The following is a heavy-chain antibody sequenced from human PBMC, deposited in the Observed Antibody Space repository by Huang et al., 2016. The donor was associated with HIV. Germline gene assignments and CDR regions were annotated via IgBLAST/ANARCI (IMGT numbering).Heavy chain of an antibody. V-gene: IGHV2-5*02. D-gene: IGHD6-13*01. CDR1: GFSLTSSGVA. Sequence: QITLKESGPTLVKPTQTLTLTCTFSGFSLTSSGVAVGWIRQPPGKALEWLALIYWDNEERSSPSLKTMLTITKDTPKNEVVLTMTNMDPVDTATYYCVHRLRYGKWYVDYWGQGVLVTVSS. CDR2: IYWDNEE. CDR3: VHRLRYGKWYVDY. J-gene: IGHJ4*02.